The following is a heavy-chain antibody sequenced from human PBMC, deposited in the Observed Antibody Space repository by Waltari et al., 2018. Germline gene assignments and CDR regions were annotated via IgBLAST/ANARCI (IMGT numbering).Heavy chain of an antibody. Sequence: QVQVVESGGGVVQPGGSLRLSCSPSGFTLGNYGMHWVRQAPGKGLEWVAVIQYDGSIKNYADSVKGRFTISRENSKHTLYLEMNSLRAEDTAVYYCAREFSRICFHALDGWGQGTAVTVSS. CDR1: GFTLGNYG. CDR2: IQYDGSIK. D-gene: IGHD3-3*02. J-gene: IGHJ6*02. CDR3: AREFSRICFHALDG. V-gene: IGHV3-33*05.